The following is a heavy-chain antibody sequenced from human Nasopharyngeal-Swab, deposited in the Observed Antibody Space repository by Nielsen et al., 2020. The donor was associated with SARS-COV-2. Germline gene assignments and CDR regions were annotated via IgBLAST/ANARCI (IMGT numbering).Heavy chain of an antibody. Sequence: SVKVSCKASGGTFSSYAISWVRQAPGQGLEWMGGIIPIFGTANYAQKFQGRVTITADESTGTAYMELSSLRSEDTAVYYCARDQAGGGVLGYWGQGTLVTVSS. CDR3: ARDQAGGGVLGY. CDR1: GGTFSSYA. J-gene: IGHJ4*02. D-gene: IGHD2-8*02. CDR2: IIPIFGTA. V-gene: IGHV1-69*13.